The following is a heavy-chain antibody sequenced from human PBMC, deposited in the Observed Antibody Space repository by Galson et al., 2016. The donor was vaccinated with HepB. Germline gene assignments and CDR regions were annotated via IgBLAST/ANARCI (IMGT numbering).Heavy chain of an antibody. CDR2: ISTTGRTM. CDR3: ARGDSTGWDYLDS. CDR1: GFTFSSYE. J-gene: IGHJ4*02. Sequence: SLRLSCAASGFTFSSYEMNWVRQAPGTGLEWVAHISTTGRTMYYADSVKGRFTTSRDNAWNSLYLQMNGLRPEDTAVYFCARGDSTGWDYLDSWGQGNLVTVSS. V-gene: IGHV3-48*03. D-gene: IGHD6-19*01.